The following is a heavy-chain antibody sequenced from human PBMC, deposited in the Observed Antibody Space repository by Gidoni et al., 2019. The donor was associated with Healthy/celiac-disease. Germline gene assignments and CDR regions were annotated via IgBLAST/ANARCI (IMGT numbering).Heavy chain of an antibody. Sequence: EVQLVESGGGLVQPGGSLRLSCAASGFPFSSYSMNWVRQAPGKGLEWVSYISSSSSTIYYADSVKGRFTISRDNAKNSLYLQMNSLRDEDTAVYYCARPVEWELLAFDYWGQGTLVTVSS. J-gene: IGHJ4*02. V-gene: IGHV3-48*02. CDR2: ISSSSSTI. D-gene: IGHD1-26*01. CDR1: GFPFSSYS. CDR3: ARPVEWELLAFDY.